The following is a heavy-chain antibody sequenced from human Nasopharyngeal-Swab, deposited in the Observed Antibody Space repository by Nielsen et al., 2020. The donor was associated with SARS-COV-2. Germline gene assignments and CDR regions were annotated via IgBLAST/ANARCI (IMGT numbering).Heavy chain of an antibody. CDR2: ISSSGSTI. CDR3: ARVRLDCSGGSCSNWFEP. J-gene: IGHJ5*02. V-gene: IGHV3-48*03. Sequence: GGSLRLSCTASGFTFGDYAMSWVRQAPGKGLEWVSYISSSGSTIYYADSVKGRFTISRDNAKNSLYLQMNSLRAEDTAVYYCARVRLDCSGGSCSNWFEPWGQGTLVTVSS. D-gene: IGHD2-15*01. CDR1: GFTFGDYA.